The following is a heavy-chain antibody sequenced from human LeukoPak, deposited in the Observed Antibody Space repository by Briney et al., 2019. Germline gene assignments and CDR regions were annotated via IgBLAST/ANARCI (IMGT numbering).Heavy chain of an antibody. CDR1: GGSFSGYY. J-gene: IGHJ5*02. CDR2: IKHSGST. D-gene: IGHD4-11*01. CDR3: ARDRSTTVTTWIRPRRAWFDP. Sequence: SETLSLTCAVYGGSFSGYYWSWIRQPPGKGLEWIGEIKHSGSTNYTPSLKSRVTISVDTSKNQFSLKLSSVTAADTAVYYCARDRSTTVTTWIRPRRAWFDPWGQGTLVTVSS. V-gene: IGHV4-34*01.